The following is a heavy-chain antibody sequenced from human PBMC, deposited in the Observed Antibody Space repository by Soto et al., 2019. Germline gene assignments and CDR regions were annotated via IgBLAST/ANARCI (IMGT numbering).Heavy chain of an antibody. CDR3: ARAYEAPDEMWRFDY. D-gene: IGHD2-21*01. Sequence: GGSLRLSCAASGFTFSSYGMHWVRQAPGKGLEWVAVIWYDGSNKYYADSVKGRFTISRDNSKNTLYLQMNSLRAEDTAVYYCARAYEAPDEMWRFDYWGQGTLVTVSS. CDR2: IWYDGSNK. J-gene: IGHJ4*02. CDR1: GFTFSSYG. V-gene: IGHV3-33*01.